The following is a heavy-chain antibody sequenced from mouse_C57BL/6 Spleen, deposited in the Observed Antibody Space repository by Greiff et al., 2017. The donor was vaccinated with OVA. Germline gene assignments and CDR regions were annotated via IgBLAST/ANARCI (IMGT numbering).Heavy chain of an antibody. Sequence: VQLQQSGTVLARPGASVKMSCKTSGYTFTSYWMHWVKQRPGQGLEWIGAIYPGNSDTSYNQKFKGKAKLTAVTSASTAYMELSSLTNEDSAVYYCTRSLYYGNYDFDYWGQGTTLTVSS. CDR3: TRSLYYGNYDFDY. CDR1: GYTFTSYW. D-gene: IGHD2-1*01. V-gene: IGHV1-5*01. J-gene: IGHJ2*01. CDR2: IYPGNSDT.